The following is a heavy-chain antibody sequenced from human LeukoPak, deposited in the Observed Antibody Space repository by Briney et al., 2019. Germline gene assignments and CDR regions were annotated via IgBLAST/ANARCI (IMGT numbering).Heavy chain of an antibody. CDR3: VKGTPLGY. V-gene: IGHV3-9*01. CDR2: ISWNGDGI. Sequence: GGSLRLSCAASGFTFDDYAMHWVGQTPGKGLEWVSYISWNGDGIDYADSVKGRCTISRDNAQNSLYLQMNSLRPEDTALYYCVKGTPLGYWGQGTLVTVSS. J-gene: IGHJ4*02. CDR1: GFTFDDYA. D-gene: IGHD3-16*01.